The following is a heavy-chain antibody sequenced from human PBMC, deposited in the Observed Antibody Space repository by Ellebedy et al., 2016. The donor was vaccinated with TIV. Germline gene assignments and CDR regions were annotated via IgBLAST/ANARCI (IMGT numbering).Heavy chain of an antibody. V-gene: IGHV3-21*01. CDR3: ARVRSVGVRGVGTYYQGMDV. Sequence: GGSLRLSXAASGFTFSSYNMNWVRQAPGKGLEWVSSISSSSSYIYYADSVKGRFTISRDNAKNSLYLQMNSLRAEDTAVYYCARVRSVGVRGVGTYYQGMDVWGQGTTVTVSS. J-gene: IGHJ6*02. CDR2: ISSSSSYI. CDR1: GFTFSSYN. D-gene: IGHD3-10*01.